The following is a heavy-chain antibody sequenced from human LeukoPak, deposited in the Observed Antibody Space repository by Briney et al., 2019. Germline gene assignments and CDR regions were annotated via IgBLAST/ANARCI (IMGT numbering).Heavy chain of an antibody. D-gene: IGHD3-10*01. CDR1: GLTVSSNY. Sequence: GGSLSLSCAASGLTVSSNYMSWVRQAPGKGLEWVSVIYSGGSTYYADSVKGRFTISRDNSKNTLYLQMNSLRAEDTAVYYCARELLWFGESFGAFDIWGQGTMVNVSS. V-gene: IGHV3-66*01. CDR2: IYSGGST. CDR3: ARELLWFGESFGAFDI. J-gene: IGHJ3*02.